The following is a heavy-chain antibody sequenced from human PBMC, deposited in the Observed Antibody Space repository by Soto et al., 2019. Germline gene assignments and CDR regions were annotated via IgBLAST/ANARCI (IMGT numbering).Heavy chain of an antibody. CDR1: GYTFTSYA. V-gene: IGHV1-3*05. D-gene: IGHD3-22*01. Sequence: QVQLVQSGAEEKKPGTSVKVSCKASGYTFTSYAMHWVRQAPGQRLEWMGWINAGNGNTKYSQKFRGRVTITRDTAASTAYMGLRRLKCEDTAVYYCAGGSGYYYWEDYWGQGTLVTVSS. J-gene: IGHJ4*02. CDR3: AGGSGYYYWEDY. CDR2: INAGNGNT.